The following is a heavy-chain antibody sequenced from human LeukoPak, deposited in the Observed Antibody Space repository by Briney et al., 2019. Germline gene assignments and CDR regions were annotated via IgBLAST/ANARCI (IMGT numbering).Heavy chain of an antibody. V-gene: IGHV4-30-4*01. J-gene: IGHJ4*02. CDR1: GGSISSGDYY. Sequence: SETLSLTCTVSGGSISSGDYYWSWIRQPPGKGLEWIGYIYYSGSTYYNPSLKSRVTISVDTSKNQSSLKLSSVTAADTAVYYCARGLGIFWFDYWGQGTLVTVSS. D-gene: IGHD3-9*01. CDR3: ARGLGIFWFDY. CDR2: IYYSGST.